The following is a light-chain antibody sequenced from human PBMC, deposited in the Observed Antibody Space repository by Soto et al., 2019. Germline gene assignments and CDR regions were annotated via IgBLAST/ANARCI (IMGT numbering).Light chain of an antibody. CDR3: NSYAGSNNWV. CDR2: DVS. J-gene: IGLJ3*02. Sequence: QSVLTQPPSASGSPGQSVTISCTGTSSDVGGYNYVSWYQQHPGKAPKLMIYDVSKRPSGVPDRFSGSKSGNTASLTVSGLQAEDEADYYCNSYAGSNNWVFGGGTKLTVL. CDR1: SSDVGGYNY. V-gene: IGLV2-8*01.